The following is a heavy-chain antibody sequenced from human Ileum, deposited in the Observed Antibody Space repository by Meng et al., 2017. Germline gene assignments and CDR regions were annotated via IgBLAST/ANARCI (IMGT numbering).Heavy chain of an antibody. CDR1: GDSISSGDHY. CDR3: ARYYYDSSGVTWFDP. V-gene: IGHV4-31*03. Sequence: QVPLAESGPGLVKPSQTLSLTCTVFGDSISSGDHYWTWGRQHPGKGLEWIGYFYFSGSTYYNPSLKSRVSISVDTSKNQFSLRMSSVTAADTAVYYCARYYYDSSGVTWFDPWGQGTLVTVSS. D-gene: IGHD3-22*01. CDR2: FYFSGST. J-gene: IGHJ5*02.